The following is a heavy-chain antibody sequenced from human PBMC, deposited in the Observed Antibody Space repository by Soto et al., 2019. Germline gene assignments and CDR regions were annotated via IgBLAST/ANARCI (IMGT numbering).Heavy chain of an antibody. J-gene: IGHJ3*02. V-gene: IGHV3-30*03. CDR3: ARDIYPPPLVVIPTDDAFDI. CDR2: ISYDGSNK. CDR1: GFTFSSYG. Sequence: PGGSLRLSCAASGFTFSSYGMHWVRQAPGKGLEWVAVISYDGSNKYYADSVKGRFTISRDNSKNTLYLQMNSLRAEDTDVYYCARDIYPPPLVVIPTDDAFDIWGQGTMVTV. D-gene: IGHD3-22*01.